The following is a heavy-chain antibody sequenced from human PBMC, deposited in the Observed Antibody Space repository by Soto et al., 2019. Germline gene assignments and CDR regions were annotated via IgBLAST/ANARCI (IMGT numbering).Heavy chain of an antibody. Sequence: QVQFQESGPGLVKPSETLSLTCTVSGGSISNYYCSWFRQPPGKGLEWIGYIKYNGDSAYNFSLKXXVXXSMDTSKTQFSLMLESATATDTAVYYCARHGFGSLHGLVDVWGQGTTVIVSS. CDR1: GGSISNYY. CDR3: ARHGFGSLHGLVDV. J-gene: IGHJ6*02. V-gene: IGHV4-59*08. D-gene: IGHD1-26*01. CDR2: IKYNGDS.